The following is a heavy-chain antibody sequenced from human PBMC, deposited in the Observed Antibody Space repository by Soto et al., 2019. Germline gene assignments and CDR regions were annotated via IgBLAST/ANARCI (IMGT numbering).Heavy chain of an antibody. J-gene: IGHJ4*02. CDR2: ISSSSSYI. CDR3: ARDPVVVVAADPDFDY. V-gene: IGHV3-21*01. Sequence: GGSLRLSCAASGFTFSSYSMNWVRQAPGKGLEWVSSISSSSSYIYYADSVKGRFTISRDNAKNSLYLQMNSLRAEDTAVYYCARDPVVVVAADPDFDYWGQGTLVTVSS. CDR1: GFTFSSYS. D-gene: IGHD2-15*01.